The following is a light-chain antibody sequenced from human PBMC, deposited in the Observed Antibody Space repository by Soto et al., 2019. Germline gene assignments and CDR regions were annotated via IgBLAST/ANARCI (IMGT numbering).Light chain of an antibody. CDR1: QNVDTF. CDR3: QQRYNWPVT. CDR2: DAS. Sequence: DIVLTQSPGTVSLSPGERASLSCRASQNVDTFLAWYQQKPGQPPRLLMYDASRRITGVPARFSGSGSGTDFTLTITSLEPEDVAVYYCQQRYNWPVTFVAGTRVEI. V-gene: IGKV3-11*01. J-gene: IGKJ4*01.